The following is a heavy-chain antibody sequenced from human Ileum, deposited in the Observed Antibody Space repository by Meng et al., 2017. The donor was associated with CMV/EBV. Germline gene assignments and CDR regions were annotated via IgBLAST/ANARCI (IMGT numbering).Heavy chain of an antibody. J-gene: IGHJ6*02. V-gene: IGHV3-21*01. CDR1: GFTLSSYW. Sequence: GESLKISCAASGFTLSSYWMSWVRQAPGKGLEWVSSISSSSSYIYYADSVKGRFTISRDNAKNSLYLQMNSLRAEDTAVYYCARHRVMVVTGGNYYYYGMDVWGQGTTVTVSS. CDR3: ARHRVMVVTGGNYYYYGMDV. CDR2: ISSSSSYI. D-gene: IGHD4-23*01.